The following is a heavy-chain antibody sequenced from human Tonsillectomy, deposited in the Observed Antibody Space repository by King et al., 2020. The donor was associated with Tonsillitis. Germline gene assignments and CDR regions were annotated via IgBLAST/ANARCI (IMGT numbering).Heavy chain of an antibody. Sequence: VQLVESGGGLVQPGRSLRLSCTASGFTLGDYAMSWFRQAPGKGLEWVGFIRSKAYGGTTEYAASVKGRFTISRDDSKSIAYLQMSSLKTEDTAVYYCTRPTIFDYWGQGTLVTVSS. J-gene: IGHJ4*02. D-gene: IGHD5-12*01. V-gene: IGHV3-49*03. CDR1: GFTLGDYA. CDR2: IRSKAYGGTT. CDR3: TRPTIFDY.